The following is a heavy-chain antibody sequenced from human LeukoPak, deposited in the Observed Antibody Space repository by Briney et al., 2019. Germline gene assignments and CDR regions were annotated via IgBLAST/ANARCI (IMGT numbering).Heavy chain of an antibody. CDR1: GGSISSSSYY. J-gene: IGHJ4*02. CDR3: ARGLTFKGGWLDY. CDR2: IYHSGST. D-gene: IGHD6-19*01. V-gene: IGHV4-39*07. Sequence: SETLSLTCTVSGGSISSSSYYWGWIRQPPGKGLEWIGSIYHSGSTYYNPSLKSRVTISVDTSKNQFSLKLTSVTAADTAMYYCARGLTFKGGWLDYWGQGTLVTVSS.